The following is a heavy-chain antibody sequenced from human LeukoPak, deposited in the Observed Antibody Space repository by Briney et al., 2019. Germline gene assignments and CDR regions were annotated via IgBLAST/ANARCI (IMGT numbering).Heavy chain of an antibody. D-gene: IGHD6-19*01. CDR1: GFTFSSHD. CDR2: ISYDGSNK. J-gene: IGHJ4*02. V-gene: IGHV3-30*18. Sequence: GGSLRLSCAASGFTFSSHDMHWVRQAPGKGLEWMAVISYDGSNKYFADSVKGRFTISRDNSKNTLYLQMNSPRGHDTAMYYCAKDSSGQFDYWGQGTLVTVSS. CDR3: AKDSSGQFDY.